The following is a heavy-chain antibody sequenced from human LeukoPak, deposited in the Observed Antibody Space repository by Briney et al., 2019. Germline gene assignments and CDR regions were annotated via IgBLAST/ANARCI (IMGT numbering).Heavy chain of an antibody. J-gene: IGHJ4*02. D-gene: IGHD3-10*01. CDR1: GFTFSSYA. CDR3: ARDQFDLPRYYFDY. V-gene: IGHV3-30-3*01. Sequence: GGSLRLSCAASGFTFSSYAMHWVRQAPGKGLEWVAVISYDGSNKYYADSVKGRFTISRDNSKSTLYLQMNSLRAEDTAVYYCARDQFDLPRYYFDYWGQGTLVTVSS. CDR2: ISYDGSNK.